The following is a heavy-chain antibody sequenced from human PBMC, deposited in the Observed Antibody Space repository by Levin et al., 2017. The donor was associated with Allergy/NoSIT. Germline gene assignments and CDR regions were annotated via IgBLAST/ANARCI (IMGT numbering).Heavy chain of an antibody. V-gene: IGHV1-69*04. CDR3: ARDPRARGTTVTNDY. Sequence: SVKVSCKASGGTFSSYAISWVRQAPGQGLEWMGRIIPILGIANYAQKFQGRVTITADKSTSTAYMELSSLRSEDTAVYYCARDPRARGTTVTNDYWGQGTLVTVSS. CDR1: GGTFSSYA. J-gene: IGHJ4*02. D-gene: IGHD4-17*01. CDR2: IIPILGIA.